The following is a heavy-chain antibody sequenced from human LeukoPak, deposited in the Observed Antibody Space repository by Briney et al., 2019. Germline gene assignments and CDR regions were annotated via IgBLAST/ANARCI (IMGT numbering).Heavy chain of an antibody. CDR1: GYTFTGYY. D-gene: IGHD5-12*01. Sequence: ASVKVSCKASGYTFTGYYTHWVRQAPGQGLEWMGWINPNSGGTNYAQKFQGWVTMTRDTSISTAYMELSRLRSDDTAVYYCARDLGHSGYVLFDYWGQGTLVTVSS. CDR2: INPNSGGT. CDR3: ARDLGHSGYVLFDY. J-gene: IGHJ4*02. V-gene: IGHV1-2*04.